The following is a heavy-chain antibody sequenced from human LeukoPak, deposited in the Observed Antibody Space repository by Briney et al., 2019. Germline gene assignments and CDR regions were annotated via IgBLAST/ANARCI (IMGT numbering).Heavy chain of an antibody. D-gene: IGHD4-11*01. V-gene: IGHV4-34*01. CDR3: ARGHSNRVDY. CDR1: GGPFSGYY. Sequence: SETLSLTCAVYGGPFSGYYWSWIRQPPGKGLEWIGEINHSGSTNYNPSLKSRVTISVDTSKNQFSLKLSSVTAADTAVYYCARGHSNRVDYWGQGTLVTVSS. J-gene: IGHJ4*02. CDR2: INHSGST.